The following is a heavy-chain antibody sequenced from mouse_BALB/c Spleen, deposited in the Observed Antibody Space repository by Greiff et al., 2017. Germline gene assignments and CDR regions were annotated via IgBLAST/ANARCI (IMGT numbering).Heavy chain of an antibody. CDR3: ALIYYGNYVPFAY. Sequence: VQLQQSGTVLARPGASVKMSCKASGYSFTSYWMHWVKQRPGQGLEWIGAIYPGNSDTSYNQKFKGKAKLTAVTSASTAYMELSSLTNEDSAVYFCALIYYGNYVPFAYWGQGTLVTVSA. CDR1: GYSFTSYW. V-gene: IGHV1-5*01. D-gene: IGHD2-1*01. CDR2: IYPGNSDT. J-gene: IGHJ3*01.